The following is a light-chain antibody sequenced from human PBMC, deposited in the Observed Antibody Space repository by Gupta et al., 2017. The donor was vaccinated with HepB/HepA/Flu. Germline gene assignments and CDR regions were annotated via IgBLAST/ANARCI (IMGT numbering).Light chain of an antibody. Sequence: SVATPAPAYSEAPKETVTISCSGSCSNIGDNPVNWYQQPPGKAPKLLIYDDALLPSGVSDGFSASKSGSSASLTLSGHQYADEADNYCAAWNDSLNALVFGGGTKVTVL. CDR1: CSNIGDNP. CDR3: AAWNDSLNALV. CDR2: DDA. J-gene: IGLJ2*01. V-gene: IGLV1-36*01.